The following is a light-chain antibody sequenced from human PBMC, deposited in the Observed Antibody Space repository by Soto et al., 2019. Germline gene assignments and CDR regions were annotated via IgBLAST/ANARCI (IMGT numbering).Light chain of an antibody. CDR3: QQYEAYPRP. Sequence: DIQMTQSPSTLSASVGDRVTITCRASESISSWLAWYQQKPGKAPKLLIYEASSLESGVPSRFSGSGSGTEFHLTISSLQPDDFATYSCQQYEAYPRPFGGGTKVQIK. J-gene: IGKJ4*01. CDR2: EAS. V-gene: IGKV1-5*03. CDR1: ESISSW.